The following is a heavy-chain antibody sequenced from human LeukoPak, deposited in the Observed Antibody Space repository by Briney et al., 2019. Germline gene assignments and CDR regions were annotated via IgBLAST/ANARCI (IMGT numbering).Heavy chain of an antibody. Sequence: ASVKVSCKAAGYTFTSYDINWVRQATGQGVEWMGWMDPNSGKTGYAQKFQGRVTITRNTSISTAYMELSSLRSEDTAVYYCARGYCSSTSCYSQRDNWFDPWGQGTLVTVSS. J-gene: IGHJ5*02. CDR2: MDPNSGKT. V-gene: IGHV1-8*03. D-gene: IGHD2-2*01. CDR1: GYTFTSYD. CDR3: ARGYCSSTSCYSQRDNWFDP.